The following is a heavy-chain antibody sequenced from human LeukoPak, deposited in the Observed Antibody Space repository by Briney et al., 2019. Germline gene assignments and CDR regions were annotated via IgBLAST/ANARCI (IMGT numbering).Heavy chain of an antibody. CDR2: ISAYNGNT. CDR1: GYTFTSYG. Sequence: ASVKVSCKASGYTFTSYGISWVRQAPGQGLEWMGWISAYNGNTNYAQKLQGRVTMTTDTSSSTAYMELRSLRSDDTAVYYCARASGGGTRGYSNGADDYWGQGTLVTVSS. CDR3: ARASGGGTRGYSNGADDY. V-gene: IGHV1-18*01. J-gene: IGHJ4*02. D-gene: IGHD5-18*01.